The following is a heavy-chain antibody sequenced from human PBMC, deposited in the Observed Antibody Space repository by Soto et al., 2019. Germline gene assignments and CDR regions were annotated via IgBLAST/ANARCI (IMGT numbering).Heavy chain of an antibody. J-gene: IGHJ5*02. CDR1: GASITTYY. Sequence: ETLSLTCTVSGASITTYYWSWIRQPPGKGLEWIGYISYSGSTDYNPTLKSRVTISFDASKNQISLQVRSATAADAAAYYCARDLKEYCSDGKCNWFDPWGQGTLVPVSS. V-gene: IGHV4-59*01. D-gene: IGHD2-15*01. CDR3: ARDLKEYCSDGKCNWFDP. CDR2: ISYSGST.